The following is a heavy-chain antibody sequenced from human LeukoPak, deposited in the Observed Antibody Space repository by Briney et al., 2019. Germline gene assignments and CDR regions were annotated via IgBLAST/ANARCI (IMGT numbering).Heavy chain of an antibody. Sequence: PGGSLRLSCAASGFTFSSYWMSWVRQAPGKGLEWVAFIQYDGNNEFYADSVKGRFTISRDNAKNTLYLQMNSLRAEDTAVYYCARGRNLWFGEGWYFDLWGRGTLVTVSS. J-gene: IGHJ2*01. CDR2: IQYDGNNE. CDR3: ARGRNLWFGEGWYFDL. V-gene: IGHV3-30*02. CDR1: GFTFSSYW. D-gene: IGHD3-10*01.